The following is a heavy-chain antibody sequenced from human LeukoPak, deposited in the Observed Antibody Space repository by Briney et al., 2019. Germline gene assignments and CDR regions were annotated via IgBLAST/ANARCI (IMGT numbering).Heavy chain of an antibody. V-gene: IGHV3-23*01. Sequence: GGSLRLSCAASGFTFSSYSMNWVRQAPGKGLEWVSVIIASGGNTDYADSVKGRFTISRDNSKNTLYLQMNSLRAEDTAIYYCAKKRSGYYSAIDYWGQGTLVTVSS. D-gene: IGHD3-22*01. CDR1: GFTFSSYS. CDR2: IIASGGNT. CDR3: AKKRSGYYSAIDY. J-gene: IGHJ4*02.